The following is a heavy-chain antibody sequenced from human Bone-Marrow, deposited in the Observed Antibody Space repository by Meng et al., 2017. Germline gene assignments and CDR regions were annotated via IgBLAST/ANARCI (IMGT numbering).Heavy chain of an antibody. Sequence: VQLVLSASELKNPWASVKTSCKASGYTSTSYSMYWGLQVPGQGLEGMGWINTNTGNRTYARGFAGRFVFFLDPSVSTEYLQISSLKAKATAMYYCARLSWGVTGNDYWGQGTLVTVSS. CDR2: INTNTGNR. J-gene: IGHJ4*02. V-gene: IGHV7-4-1*02. D-gene: IGHD6-19*01. CDR1: GYTSTSYS. CDR3: ARLSWGVTGNDY.